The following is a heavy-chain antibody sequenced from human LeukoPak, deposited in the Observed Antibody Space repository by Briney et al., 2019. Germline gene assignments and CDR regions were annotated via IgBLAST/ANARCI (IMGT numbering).Heavy chain of an antibody. Sequence: ASVKVSCKASGYTFTSYDINWVRQATGQGLEWMGWMNPNSGNTGYAQKFQGRVTMTRNTSISTAYMELSSLRSEDTAVYYCARGLGTAAANPIWGQGTTVTVSS. V-gene: IGHV1-8*01. J-gene: IGHJ6*02. CDR2: MNPNSGNT. CDR1: GYTFTSYD. D-gene: IGHD6-13*01. CDR3: ARGLGTAAANPI.